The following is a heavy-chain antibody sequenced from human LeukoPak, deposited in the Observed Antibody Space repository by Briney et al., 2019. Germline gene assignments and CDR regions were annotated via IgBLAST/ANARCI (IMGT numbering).Heavy chain of an antibody. J-gene: IGHJ6*02. Sequence: ASVKLSCKVSGYILSDLSMQWVRQPPGKGLEWMGGFDPEDGETIYAQKFQGRVTMTEDTSTDTAYMGLSRLRSEDTAVYYCATVAAAGRWGYGMDVWGQGTTVTVSS. CDR1: GYILSDLS. CDR2: FDPEDGET. CDR3: ATVAAAGRWGYGMDV. V-gene: IGHV1-24*01. D-gene: IGHD6-13*01.